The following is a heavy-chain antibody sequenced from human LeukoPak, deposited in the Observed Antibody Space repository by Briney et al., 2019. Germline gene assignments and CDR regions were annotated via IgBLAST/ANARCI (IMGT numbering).Heavy chain of an antibody. J-gene: IGHJ4*02. D-gene: IGHD6-19*01. V-gene: IGHV4-59*08. CDR1: GGSISSYY. CDR2: IYYSGST. CDR3: AGHGDSSGWNYFDY. Sequence: SETLSLTCTVSGGSISSYYWSWIRQPPGKGLEWIGYIYYSGSTNYNPSLKSRVTISVDTSKNQFSLKLSSVTAADTAVYYCAGHGDSSGWNYFDYWGQGTLVTVSS.